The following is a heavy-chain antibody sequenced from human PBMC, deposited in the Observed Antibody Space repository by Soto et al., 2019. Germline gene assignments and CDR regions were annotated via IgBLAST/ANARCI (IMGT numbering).Heavy chain of an antibody. V-gene: IGHV3-7*01. J-gene: IGHJ5*02. CDR3: ARVLGVGWFDP. CDR2: IKQDGSEK. D-gene: IGHD2-21*01. CDR1: GFTFSIYW. Sequence: PGGSLRLSCAASGFTFSIYWMSWVRQAPGKGLEWVANIKQDGSEKYYVDSVKGRFTISRDNAKNSLYLQMNSLRAEDTAVYYCARVLGVGWFDPWGQGTLVTVSS.